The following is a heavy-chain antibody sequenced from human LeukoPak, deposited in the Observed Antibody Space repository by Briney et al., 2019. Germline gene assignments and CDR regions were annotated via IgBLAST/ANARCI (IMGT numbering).Heavy chain of an antibody. V-gene: IGHV3-7*01. CDR3: ARQNYDFWSGYIVY. CDR2: IKQDGSEK. J-gene: IGHJ4*02. Sequence: PGGSLRLSCAASGFTFSSYWMSWVRQAPGKGLEWVASIKQDGSEKYYVDSVKGRFTISRDNAKNSLYLQMNSLRAEDTAVYYCARQNYDFWSGYIVYWGQGTLVTVSS. CDR1: GFTFSSYW. D-gene: IGHD3-3*01.